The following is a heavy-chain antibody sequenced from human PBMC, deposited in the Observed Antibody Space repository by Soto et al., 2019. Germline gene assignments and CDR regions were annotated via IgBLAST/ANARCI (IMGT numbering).Heavy chain of an antibody. Sequence: PGGSLRLSCAASGFTFSDHSMGWIRQSPGKGLEFMSSISGSSLSTFYGDSVKGRFTISRDNAKNSLHLQMNSLRAEDTAVYYCASLLLVSYEDCYYMDVWGKGTTVAVSS. J-gene: IGHJ6*03. CDR3: ASLLLVSYEDCYYMDV. V-gene: IGHV3-11*01. CDR2: ISGSSLST. D-gene: IGHD3-16*01. CDR1: GFTFSDHS.